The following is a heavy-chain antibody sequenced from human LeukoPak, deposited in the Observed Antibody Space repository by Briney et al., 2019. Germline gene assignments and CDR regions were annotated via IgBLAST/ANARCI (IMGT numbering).Heavy chain of an antibody. CDR2: ISGSGGST. Sequence: GGSLRLSCAASGFTFSSYAMSWVRQAPGKGLGWVSAISGSGGSTYYADSAKGRFTISRDNSKNTLYLQMNSLRAEDTAVYYCAKDVGGVQDYYYDSSGYGWGQGTLVTVSS. J-gene: IGHJ4*02. CDR3: AKDVGGVQDYYYDSSGYG. D-gene: IGHD3-22*01. CDR1: GFTFSSYA. V-gene: IGHV3-23*01.